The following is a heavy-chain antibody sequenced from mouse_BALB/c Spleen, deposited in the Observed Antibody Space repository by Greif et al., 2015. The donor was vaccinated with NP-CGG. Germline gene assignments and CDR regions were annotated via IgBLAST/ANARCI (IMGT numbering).Heavy chain of an antibody. CDR1: GFTFRSYT. J-gene: IGHJ2*01. Sequence: EVKLVESGGGLVKPGGSLKLSCAASGFTFRSYTMSWVRQTPEKRLEWVATISSGGSYTYYPDSVKGRFTISRDNAKNTLYLQMSSLKSEDTAMYYCTRDVDGNYLDYWGQGTTLTVSS. CDR2: ISSGGSYT. D-gene: IGHD2-3*01. V-gene: IGHV5-6-4*01. CDR3: TRDVDGNYLDY.